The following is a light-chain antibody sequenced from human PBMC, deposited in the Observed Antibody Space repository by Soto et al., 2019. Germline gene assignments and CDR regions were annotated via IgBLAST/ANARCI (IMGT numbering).Light chain of an antibody. V-gene: IGKV1-9*01. CDR1: QGISSY. J-gene: IGKJ5*01. Sequence: IQLTQSPSSLSASVGDRVTITCRASQGISSYLAWYQQKPGKAPKLLIYAASTLQGGVPSRFSGSGSGTDFTLTISSLQPEDFGTYYCQQLNSYPITFVQGTRLEIK. CDR3: QQLNSYPIT. CDR2: AAS.